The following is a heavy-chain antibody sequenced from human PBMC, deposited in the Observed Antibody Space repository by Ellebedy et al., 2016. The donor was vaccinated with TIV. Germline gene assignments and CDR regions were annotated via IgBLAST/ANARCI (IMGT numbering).Heavy chain of an antibody. J-gene: IGHJ5*02. CDR3: ARLSRVYDSSGYNWFDP. CDR2: INPSGGGA. V-gene: IGHV1-46*01. Sequence: AASVKVSCKASGFTFTSYYMHWVRQAPGQGLEWMGIINPSGGGASYAQKFQGRVTITRDTSASTAYMELSSLRSEDTAVYYCARLSRVYDSSGYNWFDPWGQGTLVTVSS. D-gene: IGHD3-22*01. CDR1: GFTFTSYY.